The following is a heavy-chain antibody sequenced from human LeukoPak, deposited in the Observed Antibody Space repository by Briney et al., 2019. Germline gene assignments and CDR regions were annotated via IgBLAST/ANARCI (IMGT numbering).Heavy chain of an antibody. D-gene: IGHD5-18*01. CDR2: ISGSGGST. Sequence: GGSLRLSCAASGFTFSSYWMSWVRQAPGKGLEWVSAISGSGGSTYYADSVKGRFTISRDNSKNTLYLQMNSLRAEDTAVYYCAKDAPNGYSYESPYYYMDVWGKGTTVTVSS. J-gene: IGHJ6*03. CDR3: AKDAPNGYSYESPYYYMDV. V-gene: IGHV3-23*01. CDR1: GFTFSSYW.